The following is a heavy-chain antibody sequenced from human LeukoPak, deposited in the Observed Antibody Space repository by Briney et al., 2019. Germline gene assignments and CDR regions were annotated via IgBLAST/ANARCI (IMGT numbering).Heavy chain of an antibody. V-gene: IGHV3-66*01. Sequence: GGSLRLYCAASGFTVSSNYMSWVRQAPGKGLEWVSVIYSGGSTYYADSVKGRFTISRHHSKNTLYLQMNSLRAEDTAVYYCASTVTTPYYYYGMDVWGQGATVTVSS. CDR1: GFTVSSNY. CDR3: ASTVTTPYYYYGMDV. CDR2: IYSGGST. D-gene: IGHD4-17*01. J-gene: IGHJ6*02.